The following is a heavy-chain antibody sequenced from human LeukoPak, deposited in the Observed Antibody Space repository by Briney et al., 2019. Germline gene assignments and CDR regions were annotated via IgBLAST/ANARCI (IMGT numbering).Heavy chain of an antibody. D-gene: IGHD5-18*01. CDR3: ARVSGRIQIWPQPFGDGMDV. J-gene: IGHJ6*02. CDR1: GFNFRDHW. V-gene: IGHV3-23*01. CDR2: ISGSGGRT. Sequence: GGSLRLSCAVSGFNFRDHWMGWVRQAPGKGLECISAISGSGGRTYYADSVKGRFAISRDNSRNTLYLQMNSLRLEDTAIYYCARVSGRIQIWPQPFGDGMDVWGQGTTVTVSS.